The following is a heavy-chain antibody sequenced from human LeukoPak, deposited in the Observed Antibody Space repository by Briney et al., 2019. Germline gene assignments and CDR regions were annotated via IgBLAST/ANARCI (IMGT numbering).Heavy chain of an antibody. D-gene: IGHD6-19*01. Sequence: ASVKVSCKASGYTFTSYYMHWVRQAPGQGLEWMGIINPSGGSTSYAQKFQGRVTITTDESTSTAYMELSSLRSEDTAVYYCARDGQQTAVAGTNWFDPWGQGTLVTVSS. J-gene: IGHJ5*02. CDR3: ARDGQQTAVAGTNWFDP. CDR2: INPSGGST. CDR1: GYTFTSYY. V-gene: IGHV1-46*01.